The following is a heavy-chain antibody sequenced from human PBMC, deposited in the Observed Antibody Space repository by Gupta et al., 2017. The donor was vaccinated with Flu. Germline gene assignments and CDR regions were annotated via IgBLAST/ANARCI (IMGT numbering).Heavy chain of an antibody. Sequence: VQLAVSGGVVVQPQRSLRLSCDGFGFTFRRYAMNCARQASGQGLEWVAVITYDGSDKYHLDSVRGRFTISRDNSKNTLYLQMNNLRAEDTAVYYCARAYTGYYFDTSGYYYLDSWGRGTLVTVSA. CDR1: GFTFRRYA. J-gene: IGHJ4*02. V-gene: IGHV3-30-3*01. CDR2: ITYDGSDK. D-gene: IGHD3-22*01. CDR3: ARAYTGYYFDTSGYYYLDS.